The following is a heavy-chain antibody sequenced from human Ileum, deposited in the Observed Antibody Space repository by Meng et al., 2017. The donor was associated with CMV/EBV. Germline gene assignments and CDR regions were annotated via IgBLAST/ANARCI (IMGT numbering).Heavy chain of an antibody. CDR1: EYTFTGYY. CDR2: INPNSGGT. Sequence: VELVESAAEVKEPGASVKVPCKASEYTFTGYYMHWVRQAPGQGFEWMGWINPNSGGTNYPQKFQGRVTMTRDTSISTAYMELSRLTSHDTAVYYCARDFVAGYSMSSTGFDYWGQGTLVTVSS. D-gene: IGHD6-6*01. J-gene: IGHJ4*02. CDR3: ARDFVAGYSMSSTGFDY. V-gene: IGHV1-2*02.